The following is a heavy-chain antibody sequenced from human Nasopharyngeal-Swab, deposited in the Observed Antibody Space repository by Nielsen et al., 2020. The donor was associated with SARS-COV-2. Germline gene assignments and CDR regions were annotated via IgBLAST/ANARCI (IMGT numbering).Heavy chain of an antibody. D-gene: IGHD2-2*01. Sequence: SLKISCAASGFTFDDYAMHWVRQAPGKGLEWVSGISWNSGSTSYADSVKGRFTISRDNAKNTLYLQMNSLRAEDTAVYYCARDSPVYCSSTSCYLDWGQGTLVTVSS. V-gene: IGHV3-9*01. J-gene: IGHJ4*02. CDR2: ISWNSGST. CDR1: GFTFDDYA. CDR3: ARDSPVYCSSTSCYLD.